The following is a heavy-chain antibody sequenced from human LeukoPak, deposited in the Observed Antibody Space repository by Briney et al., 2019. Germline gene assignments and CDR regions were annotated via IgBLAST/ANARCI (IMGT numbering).Heavy chain of an antibody. CDR2: VDYNRAT. Sequence: PSETLSLTCAVSGASISSDHWNWIRQLPGKGLEWIGNVDYNRATKYHPFLQSRITISLDTCNNQFSLTLTSVTAADTALYFCTRGYYGAFDYWGQGRLVTVSS. CDR1: GASISSDH. CDR3: TRGYYGAFDY. V-gene: IGHV4-59*01. D-gene: IGHD3-16*01. J-gene: IGHJ4*02.